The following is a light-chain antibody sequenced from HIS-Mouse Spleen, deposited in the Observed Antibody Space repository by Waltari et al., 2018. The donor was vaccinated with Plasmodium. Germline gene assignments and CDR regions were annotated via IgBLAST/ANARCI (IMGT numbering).Light chain of an antibody. J-gene: IGLJ3*02. Sequence: QPVLTQPPSSSASPGASARLTCPLPRDLNVGRYQLSWYQQKPGCPPRYLLYYYSDSDKGQGSGVPSRFSGSKDASANTGILLISGLQSEDEADYYCMIWPSNASGVFGGGTKLTVL. CDR2: YYSDSDK. CDR3: MIWPSNASGV. CDR1: RDLNVGRYQ. V-gene: IGLV5-37*01.